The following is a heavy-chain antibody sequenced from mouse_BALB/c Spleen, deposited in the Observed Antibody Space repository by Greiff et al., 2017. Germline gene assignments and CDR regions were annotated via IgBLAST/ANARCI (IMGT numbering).Heavy chain of an antibody. CDR3: ARGPSHFY. Sequence: EVKLMESGGGLVQPGGCLRLSCATSGFTFTDYYMSWVRQPPGKALEWLGFIRNKANGYTTEYSASVKGRFTISRDNSQSILYLQMNTLRAEDSATYYCARGPSHFYWGQGTTLTVSS. J-gene: IGHJ2*01. V-gene: IGHV7-3*02. CDR2: IRNKANGYTT. CDR1: GFTFTDYY.